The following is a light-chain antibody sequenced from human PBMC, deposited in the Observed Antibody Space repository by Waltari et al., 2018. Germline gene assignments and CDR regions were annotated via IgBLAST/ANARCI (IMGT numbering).Light chain of an antibody. Sequence: DIQMTQSPSSLSASVGDRVTITCQASQDISYYLNWYQQKPGKAPNLLIHDASKLETGVPSRFSGSQSGTHFTLIISSLQPEDVATYYCQRYDNLPVFAFGPGTKVDIK. CDR1: QDISYY. CDR2: DAS. J-gene: IGKJ3*01. CDR3: QRYDNLPVFA. V-gene: IGKV1-33*01.